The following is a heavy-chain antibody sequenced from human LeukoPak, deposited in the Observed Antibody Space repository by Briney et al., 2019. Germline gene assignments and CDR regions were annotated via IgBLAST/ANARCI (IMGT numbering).Heavy chain of an antibody. D-gene: IGHD1-26*01. CDR3: ARPVGALGLGGMDV. J-gene: IGHJ6*02. CDR1: GGSISSSSYY. V-gene: IGHV4-39*01. Sequence: SETLSLTCTVSGGSISSSSYYWGWIRQPPGKGLEWIGSIYYSGSTYYNPSLKSRVTISVDTSKNQFSLKLSSVTAADTAVYYCARPVGALGLGGMDVWGQGTTVTVSS. CDR2: IYYSGST.